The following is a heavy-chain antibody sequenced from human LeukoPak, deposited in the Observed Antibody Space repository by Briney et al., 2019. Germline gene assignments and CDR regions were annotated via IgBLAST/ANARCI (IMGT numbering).Heavy chain of an antibody. CDR3: AKFRPYYFDY. J-gene: IGHJ4*02. Sequence: GGSLRLSCAASGFTFDDYAMHWVRQAPGKGLEWVSGISWNSGSIGYADSVKGRFTISRDNAKNSLYLQMNSLRAEDTALYYCAKFRPYYFDYWGQGTLVTVSS. CDR1: GFTFDDYA. V-gene: IGHV3-9*01. D-gene: IGHD6-6*01. CDR2: ISWNSGSI.